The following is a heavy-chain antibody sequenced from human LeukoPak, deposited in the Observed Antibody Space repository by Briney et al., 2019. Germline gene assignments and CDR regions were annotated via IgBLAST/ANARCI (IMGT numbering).Heavy chain of an antibody. D-gene: IGHD6-19*01. CDR3: AREAGYMDV. Sequence: PSETLSLTCTVSGASFNSNNYYWGWIRQPPGKGLEWIGRIYTSGSTNYNPSLKSRVTMSVDTSKNQFSLKLSSVTAADTAVYYCAREAGYMDVWGKGTTVTISS. J-gene: IGHJ6*03. V-gene: IGHV4-39*07. CDR2: IYTSGST. CDR1: GASFNSNNYY.